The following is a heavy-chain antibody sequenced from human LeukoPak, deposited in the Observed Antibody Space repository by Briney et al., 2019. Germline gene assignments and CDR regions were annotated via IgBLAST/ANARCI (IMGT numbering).Heavy chain of an antibody. Sequence: ASVKVSCKASGYSFTNYGINWVRQAPGQGLEWMGWINPNSGGTNYAQKFQGRVTMTRDTSISTAYMELSRLRSDDTAVYYCARDDYSNYVLNDYWGQGTLVTVSS. V-gene: IGHV1-2*02. CDR3: ARDDYSNYVLNDY. D-gene: IGHD4-4*01. J-gene: IGHJ4*02. CDR1: GYSFTNYG. CDR2: INPNSGGT.